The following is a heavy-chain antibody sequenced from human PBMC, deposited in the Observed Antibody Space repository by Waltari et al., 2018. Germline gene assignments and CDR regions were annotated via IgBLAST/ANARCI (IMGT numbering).Heavy chain of an antibody. Sequence: EVQLVQSGAEVKKPGATVKISCKASGYTFTDYYLPWVQQAPGKGLDGMGRVDPEDGETIYAEKFQGRVTITADTSTDTAYMELSSLRSEDTAVYYCATVSVTTLNLDYWGQGTLVTVSS. D-gene: IGHD4-17*01. CDR3: ATVSVTTLNLDY. V-gene: IGHV1-69-2*01. J-gene: IGHJ4*02. CDR2: VDPEDGET. CDR1: GYTFTDYY.